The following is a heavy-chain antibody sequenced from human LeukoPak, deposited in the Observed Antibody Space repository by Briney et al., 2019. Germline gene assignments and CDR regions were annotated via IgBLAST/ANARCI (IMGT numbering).Heavy chain of an antibody. V-gene: IGHV4-30-2*01. Sequence: SQTLSLTCAVSGXSISSGGDSWSWIRQPPGKGLEWIGYIYHSGSTYYNPSLKSRVTISVDRSKNQFSLNLSSVTAADTAVYYCARAMYYHDSSGYFDYWGQGTLVTVSS. CDR3: ARAMYYHDSSGYFDY. CDR2: IYHSGST. CDR1: GXSISSGGDS. D-gene: IGHD3-22*01. J-gene: IGHJ4*02.